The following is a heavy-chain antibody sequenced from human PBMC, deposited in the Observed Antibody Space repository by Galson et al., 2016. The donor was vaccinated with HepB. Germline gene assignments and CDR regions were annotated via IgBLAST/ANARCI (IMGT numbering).Heavy chain of an antibody. Sequence: PALVKPTQTLTLTCTFSGFSLNTHGVGVGWIRQPPGKALEWLALIYWNGDYRLRPSLRSRLTITMDTSRNQVVLTMTNMDPVEPGTYYCVQSRRVTTETRTFLAWFDPWGQGALVTVSS. CDR1: GFSLNTHGVG. CDR3: VQSRRVTTETRTFLAWFDP. V-gene: IGHV2-5*04. D-gene: IGHD2-21*02. J-gene: IGHJ5*02. CDR2: IYWNGDY.